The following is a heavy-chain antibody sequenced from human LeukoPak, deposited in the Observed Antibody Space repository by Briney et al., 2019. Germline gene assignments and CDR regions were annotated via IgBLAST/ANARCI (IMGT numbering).Heavy chain of an antibody. V-gene: IGHV1-8*02. D-gene: IGHD6-19*01. J-gene: IGHJ4*02. CDR1: GYTFTGYY. CDR3: ARQVAGDVGSR. CDR2: MNPNSGNT. Sequence: GASVKVSCKASGYTFTGYYMHWVRQATGQGLEWMGWMNPNSGNTGYAQKFQGRVTMTRNTSISTAYMELSSLRSEDTAVYYCARQVAGDVGSRWGQGTLVTVSS.